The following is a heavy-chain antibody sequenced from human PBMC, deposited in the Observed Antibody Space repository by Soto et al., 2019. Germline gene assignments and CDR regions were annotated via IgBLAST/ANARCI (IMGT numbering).Heavy chain of an antibody. Sequence: QVQLQEWCPGLVKPSETLSLTCTVSGASMNNYYGSWVRQPPGKVLEWIGYMYYSGGSNSNPSLKGRVTISVDTSKNQISLKLTSVTAADTAVYYCVRSGHSFGGVMWGQGTLVTVSS. J-gene: IGHJ4*02. D-gene: IGHD3-16*01. CDR2: MYYSGGS. CDR3: VRSGHSFGGVM. CDR1: GASMNNYY. V-gene: IGHV4-59*03.